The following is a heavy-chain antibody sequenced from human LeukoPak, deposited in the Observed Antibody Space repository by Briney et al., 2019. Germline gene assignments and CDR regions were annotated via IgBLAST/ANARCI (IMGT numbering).Heavy chain of an antibody. CDR2: IIPIFGTA. CDR3: ARVAVAGTGVDY. D-gene: IGHD6-19*01. V-gene: IGHV1-69*05. J-gene: IGHJ4*02. Sequence: SVKVSCKASGGTFSSYAISWVRQAPGQGLEWMGGIIPIFGTANYAQRFQGRVTITTDESTSTAYMELSSLRSEDTAVYYCARVAVAGTGVDYWGQGTLVTVSS. CDR1: GGTFSSYA.